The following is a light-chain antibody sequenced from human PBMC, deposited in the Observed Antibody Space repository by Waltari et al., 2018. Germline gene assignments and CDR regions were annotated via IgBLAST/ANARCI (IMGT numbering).Light chain of an antibody. J-gene: IGLJ2*01. V-gene: IGLV6-57*01. CDR1: GGSVVSSL. CDR3: QSYDSSDVV. CDR2: EDD. Sequence: FMLTQPHSVSESPGKTVPTPCTRSGGSVVSSLVLWYQQRPGSSPPTIIYEDDRRPSGVPDRFSGSIDSSSNSASLTISGLKTEDEADYYCQSYDSSDVVFGGGTKLTVL.